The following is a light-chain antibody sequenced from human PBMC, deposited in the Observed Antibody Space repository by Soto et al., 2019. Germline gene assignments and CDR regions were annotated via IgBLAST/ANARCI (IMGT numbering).Light chain of an antibody. CDR1: QNISNY. CDR3: QQYDNRPLT. Sequence: DIQMTQSPSSLSASVGARVTITCQASQNISNYLNWYQQKPGKAPKLLIYDASNCDTGVPSRFSGSGSGTDFTFTISSLQPEDIATYYCQQYDNRPLTFGGGTKVEIK. CDR2: DAS. J-gene: IGKJ4*01. V-gene: IGKV1-33*01.